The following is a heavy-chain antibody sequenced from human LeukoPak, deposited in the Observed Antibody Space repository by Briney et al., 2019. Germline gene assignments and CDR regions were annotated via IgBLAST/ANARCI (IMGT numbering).Heavy chain of an antibody. D-gene: IGHD3-10*01. CDR1: GGSISNYY. CDR2: IYTSGST. CDR3: VRSATYYYGSGSFYYFDY. Sequence: KPSETLSLTCTVSGGSISNYYWSWIRQPAGKGLEWIGRIYTSGSTDYNPSLKSRVTMSVDTSKNQFSLRLSSVTAADTAVYYCVRSATYYYGSGSFYYFDYWGQGTLVTVSS. J-gene: IGHJ4*02. V-gene: IGHV4-4*07.